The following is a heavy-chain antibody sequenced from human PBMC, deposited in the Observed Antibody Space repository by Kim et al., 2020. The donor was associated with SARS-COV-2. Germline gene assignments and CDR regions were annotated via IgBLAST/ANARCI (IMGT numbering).Heavy chain of an antibody. Sequence: ASVKVSCKASGYTFTSYGISWVRQAPGQGLEWMGWISAYNGNTNYAQKLQGRVTMTTDTSTSTAYMELRSLRSDDTAVYYCARDLYGEAPSDAFDIWGQGTMVTVSS. CDR1: GYTFTSYG. V-gene: IGHV1-18*01. J-gene: IGHJ3*02. D-gene: IGHD2-2*02. CDR3: ARDLYGEAPSDAFDI. CDR2: ISAYNGNT.